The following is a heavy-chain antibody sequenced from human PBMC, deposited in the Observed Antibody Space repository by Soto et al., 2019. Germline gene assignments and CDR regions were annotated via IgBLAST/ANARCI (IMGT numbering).Heavy chain of an antibody. J-gene: IGHJ4*02. CDR3: AKDRGFGVVNLNYFDY. CDR2: ISGSDGVT. V-gene: IGHV3-23*01. CDR1: GFTFSIYA. Sequence: GGPLRLSCTASGFTFSIYAMSWVRQAPGKGLEWVSGISGSDGVTYYADSVKGRFTVSRDNSKNTLYLQMNSLRAEDTALYYCAKDRGFGVVNLNYFDYWGQGALVTVSS. D-gene: IGHD3-3*01.